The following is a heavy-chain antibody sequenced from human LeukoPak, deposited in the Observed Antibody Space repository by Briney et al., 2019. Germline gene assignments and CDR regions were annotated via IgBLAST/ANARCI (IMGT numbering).Heavy chain of an antibody. Sequence: GGSLRLSCAASGFTFSSYAMHWVRQAPGKGLEWVAVISYDGSNKYYADSVKGRFTISRDNSKNTLYLQMNSLRAEDTAVYYCARDFESPFGYYYYGMDVWGQGTTVTVSS. J-gene: IGHJ6*02. CDR1: GFTFSSYA. CDR3: ARDFESPFGYYYYGMDV. V-gene: IGHV3-30-3*01. D-gene: IGHD3-16*01. CDR2: ISYDGSNK.